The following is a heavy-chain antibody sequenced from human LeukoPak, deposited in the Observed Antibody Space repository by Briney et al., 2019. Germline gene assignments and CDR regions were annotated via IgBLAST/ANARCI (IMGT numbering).Heavy chain of an antibody. CDR2: IYSGGST. D-gene: IGHD3-16*02. Sequence: GGSLRLSCAASGFTVSSNYMSWVRQAPGKGLEWVSVIYSGGSTYYADSVKGRFTISRDNSKNTLYLQMNSLRAEDTAVYYCARDLPDDCVWGSYRYFDYWGQGTLVTVSS. J-gene: IGHJ4*02. CDR1: GFTVSSNY. V-gene: IGHV3-53*01. CDR3: ARDLPDDCVWGSYRYFDY.